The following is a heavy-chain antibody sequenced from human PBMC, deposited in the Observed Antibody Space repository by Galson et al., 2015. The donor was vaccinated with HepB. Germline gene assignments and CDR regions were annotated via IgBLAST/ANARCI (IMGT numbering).Heavy chain of an antibody. CDR3: ARDQGTSWYFWYFDL. Sequence: LSLTCTVSGGSITNYYWSWIRQAAGKGLEWIGRIYTSGSTDYNPSLKSRVTMSVDTSKNQFSLKLSSVTAADTAVYYCARDQGTSWYFWYFDLWGRGTLVTVSS. V-gene: IGHV4-4*07. CDR2: IYTSGST. CDR1: GGSITNYY. D-gene: IGHD6-13*01. J-gene: IGHJ2*01.